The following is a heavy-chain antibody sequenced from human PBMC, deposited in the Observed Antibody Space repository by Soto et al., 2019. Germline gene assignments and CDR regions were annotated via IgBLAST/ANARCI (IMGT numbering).Heavy chain of an antibody. CDR1: GFTFSSYA. V-gene: IGHV3-23*01. Sequence: SGFTFSSYAMTWVRQAPGKGLEWVSTINESGGRTYYPDSVKGRFTISRDNSKNTLYLQMNSLRAEDTAVYYCAKSAYSSGRDFDYWGQGTLVTVSS. D-gene: IGHD6-19*01. CDR3: AKSAYSSGRDFDY. J-gene: IGHJ4*02. CDR2: INESGGRT.